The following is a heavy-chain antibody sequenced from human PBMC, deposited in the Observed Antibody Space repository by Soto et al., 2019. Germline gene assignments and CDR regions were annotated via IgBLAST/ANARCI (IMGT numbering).Heavy chain of an antibody. V-gene: IGHV4-34*01. Sequence: PSETLSLTCAVYGGSFSGYYWSWIRQPPGKGLEWIGEINHSGSSNYNPSLKSRVTISVDTSKNQFSLKLSSVTAADTAVYYCARGVLLWFGQEPLGMDVWGQGTTLTLSS. D-gene: IGHD3-10*01. CDR2: INHSGSS. CDR1: GGSFSGYY. CDR3: ARGVLLWFGQEPLGMDV. J-gene: IGHJ6*02.